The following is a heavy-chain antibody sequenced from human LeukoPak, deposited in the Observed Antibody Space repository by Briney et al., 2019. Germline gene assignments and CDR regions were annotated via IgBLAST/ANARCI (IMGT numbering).Heavy chain of an antibody. Sequence: PSETLSLTCTVSGDSIRSYYWSWIRQPPGKGLEWIGYISYNGSTNYNPSVKSRVTISGDTSKNQFSLKLSSVTAADTAVYYCARRGGGGLLPDWGQGTLVTVSS. CDR3: ARRGGGGLLPD. V-gene: IGHV4-59*08. J-gene: IGHJ4*02. D-gene: IGHD3-22*01. CDR2: ISYNGST. CDR1: GDSIRSYY.